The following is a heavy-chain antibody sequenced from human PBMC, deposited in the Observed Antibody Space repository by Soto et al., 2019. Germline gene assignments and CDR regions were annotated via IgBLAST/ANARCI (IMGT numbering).Heavy chain of an antibody. J-gene: IGHJ4*02. CDR2: TYHTEST. D-gene: IGHD5-18*01. Sequence: PSETLSLTCAVSGHSISSGFYYWGWVRQPPGKGLEWIGSTYHTESTYYNPSLKSRVTMSVDTSKNQLSLKLSSMTAADTAVCFCARYGYSYSARLFDYWGQGTRVTVSS. V-gene: IGHV4-38-2*01. CDR1: GHSISSGFYY. CDR3: ARYGYSYSARLFDY.